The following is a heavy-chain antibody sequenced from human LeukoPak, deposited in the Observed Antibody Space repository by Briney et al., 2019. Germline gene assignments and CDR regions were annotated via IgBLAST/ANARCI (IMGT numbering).Heavy chain of an antibody. CDR3: ARDLGQYYDTSDNWFDP. J-gene: IGHJ5*02. Sequence: RGSLRLSCVASGFTFSSYSMNWVRQAPGKGLEWVSSITRSSNYIYYADSVKGRFTISRDNAKNTLNLQMNSLRAEDTAVYYCARDLGQYYDTSDNWFDPWGQGTLVTVSS. CDR1: GFTFSSYS. V-gene: IGHV3-21*01. D-gene: IGHD3-22*01. CDR2: ITRSSNYI.